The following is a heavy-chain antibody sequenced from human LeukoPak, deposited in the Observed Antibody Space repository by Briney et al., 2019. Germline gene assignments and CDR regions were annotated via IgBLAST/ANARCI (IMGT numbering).Heavy chain of an antibody. CDR2: INAGNGNT. V-gene: IGHV1-3*01. D-gene: IGHD5-12*01. Sequence: ASVKVSCKASGYTFTSYAMHWVRQAPGQRLEWMGWINAGNGNTKYLQKFQGRVTITRDTSASTACMELSSLRSEDTAVYYCARDLLVATRPLHYWGQGTLVTVSS. CDR3: ARDLLVATRPLHY. J-gene: IGHJ4*02. CDR1: GYTFTSYA.